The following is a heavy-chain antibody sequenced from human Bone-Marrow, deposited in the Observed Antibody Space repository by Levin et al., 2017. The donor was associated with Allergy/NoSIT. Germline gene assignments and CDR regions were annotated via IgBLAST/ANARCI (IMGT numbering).Heavy chain of an antibody. Sequence: SETLSLTCAVSGYSISSGYYWGWIRQPPGKGLEWIGSIYHSGSTYYNPSLKSRVTISVDTSKNQFSLKLSSVTAADTAVYYCARVPKSEYCSSTSCYVWGLYYYDYMDVWGKGTTVTVSS. CDR3: ARVPKSEYCSSTSCYVWGLYYYDYMDV. CDR1: GYSISSGYY. V-gene: IGHV4-38-2*01. CDR2: IYHSGST. D-gene: IGHD2-2*01. J-gene: IGHJ6*03.